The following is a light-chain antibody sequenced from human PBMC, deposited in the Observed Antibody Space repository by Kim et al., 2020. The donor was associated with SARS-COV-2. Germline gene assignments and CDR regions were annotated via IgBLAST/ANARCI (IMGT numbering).Light chain of an antibody. V-gene: IGLV1-44*01. Sequence: GQMVTISCYGSSTNVGSNTVNWYQQRPGTAPKPLIYNNNQRPSGVVDRCYGTKNGASATLAISGLQSEEEADYYYAAWDESRNSPVLGGGTQLNVL. CDR1: STNVGSNT. J-gene: IGLJ3*02. CDR2: NNN. CDR3: AAWDESRNSPV.